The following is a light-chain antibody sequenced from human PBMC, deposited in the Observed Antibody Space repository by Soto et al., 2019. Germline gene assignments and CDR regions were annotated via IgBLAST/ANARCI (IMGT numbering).Light chain of an antibody. Sequence: NFMLTQPHSVSESPGKTVTLSCIRSSGSIASNYVQWYQQRPGSAPTTVIYEDNQRPSGVPDRFSGSIDSSSNSASLTISRLKTEDEADYYCQSYDRSVVIFGGGTKLTVL. CDR3: QSYDRSVVI. CDR1: SGSIASNY. J-gene: IGLJ2*01. CDR2: EDN. V-gene: IGLV6-57*04.